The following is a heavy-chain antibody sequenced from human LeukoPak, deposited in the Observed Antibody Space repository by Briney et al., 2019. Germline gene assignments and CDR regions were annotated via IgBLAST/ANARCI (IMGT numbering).Heavy chain of an antibody. CDR3: ARDMGSGYFFVDY. CDR1: GFTFSSYA. Sequence: TGGSLRLSCAASGFTFSSYAMHWVRQASGKGLEWVAVISYDGSNKYYADSVKGRFTISRDNSKNTLYLQMNSLRAEDTAVYYCARDMGSGYFFVDYWGQGTLVTVSS. D-gene: IGHD3-22*01. CDR2: ISYDGSNK. V-gene: IGHV3-30-3*01. J-gene: IGHJ4*02.